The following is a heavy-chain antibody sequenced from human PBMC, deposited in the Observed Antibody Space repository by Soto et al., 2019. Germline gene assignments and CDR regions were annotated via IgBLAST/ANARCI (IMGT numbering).Heavy chain of an antibody. CDR3: ARAVAVAADFDY. D-gene: IGHD6-19*01. CDR1: GGTFSSYT. V-gene: IGHV1-69*02. J-gene: IGHJ4*02. CDR2: IIPILGIA. Sequence: SVKVSCKASGGTFSSYTISWVRQAPGQGLEWMGRIIPILGIANYAQKFQGRVTITADKSTSTAYMELSSLRSEDTAVYYCARAVAVAADFDYWGQGTLVTVSS.